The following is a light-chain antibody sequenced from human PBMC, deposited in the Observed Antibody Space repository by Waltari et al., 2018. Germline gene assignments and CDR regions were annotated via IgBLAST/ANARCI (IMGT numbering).Light chain of an antibody. CDR2: GAS. Sequence: DIQMTPSPSPLSASVGDRVTTTCRASQSIFNHLHWYRQKPGKAPELLISGASSLQTGGPSRFTGGGSGTDFTLTIGSLQPEDFVTYYCQQSYRTPYTFGQGTKLEI. CDR1: QSIFNH. CDR3: QQSYRTPYT. J-gene: IGKJ2*01. V-gene: IGKV1-39*01.